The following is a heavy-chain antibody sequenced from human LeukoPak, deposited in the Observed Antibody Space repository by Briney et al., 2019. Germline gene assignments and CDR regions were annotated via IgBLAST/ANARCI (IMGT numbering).Heavy chain of an antibody. D-gene: IGHD3-16*01. Sequence: GGSLRLSGAASGFTFSSYWMNWARQAPGKGLEWVASINHNGNVNYYVDSVKGRFTISRDNAKNSLYLQMSNLRAEDTAVYFCARGGGLDVWGQGATVTVSS. CDR1: GFTFSSYW. V-gene: IGHV3-7*03. CDR3: ARGGGLDV. J-gene: IGHJ6*02. CDR2: INHNGNVN.